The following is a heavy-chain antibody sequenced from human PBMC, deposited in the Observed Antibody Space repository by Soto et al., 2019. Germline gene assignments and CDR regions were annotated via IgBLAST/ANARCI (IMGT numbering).Heavy chain of an antibody. D-gene: IGHD1-26*01. J-gene: IGHJ6*02. V-gene: IGHV5-10-1*01. CDR3: AGPYSGSPYYYYGMDV. CDR2: IDPSDSYT. CDR1: GYSFTSYW. Sequence: PGECLKISGNGSGYSFTSYWISWVRQMPGKGLEWMGRIDPSDSYTNYSPSFQGHVTISADKSISTAYLQWSSLKASDTAMYYCAGPYSGSPYYYYGMDVWGQGTTVTVSS.